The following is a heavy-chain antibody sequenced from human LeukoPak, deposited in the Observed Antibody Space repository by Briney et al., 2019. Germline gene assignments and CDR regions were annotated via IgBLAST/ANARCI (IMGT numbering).Heavy chain of an antibody. V-gene: IGHV3-21*04. CDR2: IFPSGGEI. J-gene: IGHJ4*02. CDR1: GFTFSSYS. Sequence: GGSLRLSYAASGFTFSSYSMNWVRQAPGKGLEWVSSIFPSGGEIHYADSVRGRFTISRDNSKSTLSLQMNSLRAEDTAIYYCATYRQVLLPFESWGQGTLVTVSS. CDR3: ATYRQVLLPFES. D-gene: IGHD2-8*02.